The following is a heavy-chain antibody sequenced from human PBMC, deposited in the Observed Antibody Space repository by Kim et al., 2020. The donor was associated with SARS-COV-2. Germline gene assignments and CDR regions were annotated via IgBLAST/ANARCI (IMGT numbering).Heavy chain of an antibody. J-gene: IGHJ3*02. Sequence: LKSRVTISVDTSKNQFSLKLSSVTAADTAVYYCASTYYYDSSGYFDAFDIWGQGTMVTVSS. V-gene: IGHV4-30-2*04. D-gene: IGHD3-22*01. CDR3: ASTYYYDSSGYFDAFDI.